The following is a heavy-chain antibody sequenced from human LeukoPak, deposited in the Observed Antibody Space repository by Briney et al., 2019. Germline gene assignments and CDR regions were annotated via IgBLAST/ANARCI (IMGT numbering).Heavy chain of an antibody. CDR2: IYYSGST. CDR1: GDSISSYY. J-gene: IGHJ5*02. D-gene: IGHD3-9*01. CDR3: ARLTGYSSEGWFDP. Sequence: PSETLSLTCTVSGDSISSYYWSWIRQPPGKGLEWIGYIYYSGSTNYNPSLKSRVAISVHTSKNQFSLKLSSVTAADTTVYYCARLTGYSSEGWFDPWGQGTLVTVSS. V-gene: IGHV4-59*01.